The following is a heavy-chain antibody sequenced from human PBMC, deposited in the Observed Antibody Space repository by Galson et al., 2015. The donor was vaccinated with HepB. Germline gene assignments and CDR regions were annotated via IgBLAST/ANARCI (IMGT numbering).Heavy chain of an antibody. D-gene: IGHD2-15*01. CDR2: ISYDGGNK. V-gene: IGHV3-30*18. J-gene: IGHJ6*02. Sequence: SLRLSCAASGFTFSSYGMHWVRQAPGKGLEWVAVISYDGGNKYYADSVKGRFTISRDNSKNTLYLQMNSLRAEDTAVYYCAKAYSARDEIGCSGGSCFYYYYGMDVWGQGTTVTVSS. CDR1: GFTFSSYG. CDR3: AKAYSARDEIGCSGGSCFYYYYGMDV.